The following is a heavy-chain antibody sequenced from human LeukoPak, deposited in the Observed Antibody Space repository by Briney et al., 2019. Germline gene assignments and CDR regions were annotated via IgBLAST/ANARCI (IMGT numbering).Heavy chain of an antibody. Sequence: GGSLRLSCAASGFDFSIYGMNWVRQAPGKGLAWVSGIGGHGVTTYYADSVKGRFTISRDNSQNTLYLQMNSLRAEDTAVYYCAKYSTAGTNYDAFDIWGQGTMVTVSS. CDR1: GFDFSIYG. CDR2: IGGHGVTT. V-gene: IGHV3-23*01. CDR3: AKYSTAGTNYDAFDI. J-gene: IGHJ3*02. D-gene: IGHD6-13*01.